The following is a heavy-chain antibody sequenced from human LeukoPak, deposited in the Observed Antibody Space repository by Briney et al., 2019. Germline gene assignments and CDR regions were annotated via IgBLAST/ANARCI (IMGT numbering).Heavy chain of an antibody. V-gene: IGHV4-34*01. CDR3: ARGSDDCSGYYLDY. Sequence: PSETLSLTCAVYGFSFSGYYWSWIRQPLGKGLERFGEINHSGSSNYKPSLKSRVTISVDTSKKQFSLKLSSVTAAETGVYYCARGSDDCSGYYLDYWGQGTLVTVSS. D-gene: IGHD3-22*01. J-gene: IGHJ4*02. CDR2: INHSGSS. CDR1: GFSFSGYY.